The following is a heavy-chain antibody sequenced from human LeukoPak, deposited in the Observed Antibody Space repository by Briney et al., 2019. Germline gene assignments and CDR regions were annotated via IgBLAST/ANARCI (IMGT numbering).Heavy chain of an antibody. J-gene: IGHJ4*02. CDR1: GGSISSYY. V-gene: IGHV4-59*08. Sequence: SETLSLTCTVSGGSISSYYWSWIRQPPGKGLEWIGYIYYSGSTNYNPSLKSRVTISVDTSKNQFSLKLSSVTAADTAVYYCARLKFRNDSWSGPTPYYFDYWGQGTLVTVSS. CDR3: ARLKFRNDSWSGPTPYYFDY. D-gene: IGHD3-3*01. CDR2: IYYSGST.